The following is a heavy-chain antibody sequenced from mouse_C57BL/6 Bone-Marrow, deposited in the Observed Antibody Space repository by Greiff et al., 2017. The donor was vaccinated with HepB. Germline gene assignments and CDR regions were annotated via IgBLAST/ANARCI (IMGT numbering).Heavy chain of an antibody. Sequence: QVQLQQPGAELVRPGSSVKLSCKASGYTFTSYWMDWVKQRPGQCLEWIGNIYPSDSETHYNQKFKDKATLTVDKSSITAYMQLSSLTSADSAVYYCARELWLRRAMDYWGQGTSVTVSS. CDR3: ARELWLRRAMDY. J-gene: IGHJ4*01. CDR2: IYPSDSET. V-gene: IGHV1-61*01. D-gene: IGHD2-2*01. CDR1: GYTFTSYW.